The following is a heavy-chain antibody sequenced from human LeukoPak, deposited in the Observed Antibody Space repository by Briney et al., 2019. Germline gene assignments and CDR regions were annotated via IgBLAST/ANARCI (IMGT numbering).Heavy chain of an antibody. J-gene: IGHJ4*02. CDR3: AKSLGIVVVTANFDS. CDR2: LSGSGGRI. Sequence: GGSLRLSCAASGFTFSSYGMTWVRQAPGKGLEWVAALSGSGGRIYYADSVKGRLTISRDNSKNTLYLQMSSLRAEDTAVYYCAKSLGIVVVTANFDSWGQGTLVSVSS. D-gene: IGHD2-21*02. V-gene: IGHV3-23*01. CDR1: GFTFSSYG.